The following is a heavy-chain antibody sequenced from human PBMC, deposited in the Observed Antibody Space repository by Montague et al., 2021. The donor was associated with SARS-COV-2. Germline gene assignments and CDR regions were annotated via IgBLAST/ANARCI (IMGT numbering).Heavy chain of an antibody. CDR2: FYSVWST. CDR3: ARETMTADAFDI. D-gene: IGHD5-18*01. Sequence: SETLSLTCTVSVASVGSSDWGWIRQSPGKGLEWIDYFYSVWSTDYNPSLKSRATISRDTSKNQFSLKVRSVTAADTAVYYCARETMTADAFDIWGQGTMVTVSS. V-gene: IGHV4-59*02. CDR1: VASVGSSD. J-gene: IGHJ3*02.